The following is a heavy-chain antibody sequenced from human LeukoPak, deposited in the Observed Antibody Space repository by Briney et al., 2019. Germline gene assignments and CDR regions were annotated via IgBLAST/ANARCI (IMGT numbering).Heavy chain of an antibody. CDR2: IYYSGST. CDR1: GGSISNSSYY. Sequence: SETLSLTCTVSGGSISNSSYYWGWIRQPPGKGLECIGSIYYSGSTYYNPSLKSRVTISVDTSKNQFSLKLSSVTATDTAVYYCARVPPDYYDSSGSGAFDIWGQGTMVTVSS. V-gene: IGHV4-39*07. D-gene: IGHD3-22*01. J-gene: IGHJ3*02. CDR3: ARVPPDYYDSSGSGAFDI.